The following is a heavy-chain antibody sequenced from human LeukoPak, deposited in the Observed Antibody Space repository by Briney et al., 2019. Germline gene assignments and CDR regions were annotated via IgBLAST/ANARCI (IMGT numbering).Heavy chain of an antibody. CDR1: GYSFTSYA. D-gene: IGHD3-10*01. Sequence: EASVKVSCKASGYSFTSYAMNWVRQAPGQGLEWMGWINTNTGNPTYAQGFTGRFVFSLDTSVSTAYLQINSLKAEDTAVYYCATDYYGSGSYDFDYWGQGTLVTVSS. CDR3: ATDYYGSGSYDFDY. V-gene: IGHV7-4-1*02. J-gene: IGHJ4*02. CDR2: INTNTGNP.